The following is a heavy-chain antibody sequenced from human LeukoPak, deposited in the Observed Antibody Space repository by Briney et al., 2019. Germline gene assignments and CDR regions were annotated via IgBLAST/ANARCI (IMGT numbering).Heavy chain of an antibody. J-gene: IGHJ6*04. Sequence: GGSLRLSCAASGFTFSSYGMHWVRQAPGKGLEWVAVISYDGSNKYYADSVKGRFTISRDNAKNSLYLQMNGLRAEDTAVYYCARDQTTWLGYYYGMDVWGKGTTVTVSS. D-gene: IGHD5-12*01. CDR1: GFTFSSYG. V-gene: IGHV3-30*03. CDR2: ISYDGSNK. CDR3: ARDQTTWLGYYYGMDV.